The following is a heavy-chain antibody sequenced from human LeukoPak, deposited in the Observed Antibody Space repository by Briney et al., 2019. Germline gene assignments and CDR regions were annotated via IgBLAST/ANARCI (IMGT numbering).Heavy chain of an antibody. CDR2: INPNSGAT. Sequence: GASVKVSCKASGYTFTGDYMHWVRQAPGQGLEWMGWINPNSGATIYAQKFQGRVTMTRDTSISTAYMEVNRLRFDDTAVYYCVSSPIVVIPGAMGFPHWGQGTLVTVSS. D-gene: IGHD2-2*01. J-gene: IGHJ4*02. CDR1: GYTFTGDY. V-gene: IGHV1-2*02. CDR3: VSSPIVVIPGAMGFPH.